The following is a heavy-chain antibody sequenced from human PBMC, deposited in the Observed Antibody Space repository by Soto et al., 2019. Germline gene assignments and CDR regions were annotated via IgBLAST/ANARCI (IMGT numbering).Heavy chain of an antibody. Sequence: PYGALSLTCTVSGGSVSSGNYYWSWIRHPPGKGLEWIGYFYYTGSTNYNPSLKSRVTISVDASKNQFSLRLSPLTAADTAVYYCARSMHYSDGSNYSLFDFWAQRTLVTVSS. D-gene: IGHD4-4*01. J-gene: IGHJ4*02. CDR3: ARSMHYSDGSNYSLFDF. CDR1: GGSVSSGNYY. V-gene: IGHV4-61*01. CDR2: FYYTGST.